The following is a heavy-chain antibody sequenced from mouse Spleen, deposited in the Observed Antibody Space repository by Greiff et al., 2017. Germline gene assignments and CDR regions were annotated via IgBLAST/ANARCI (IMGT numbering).Heavy chain of an antibody. V-gene: IGHV5-12*02. D-gene: IGHD3-3*01. CDR1: GFTFSDYY. Sequence: EVQRVESGGGLVQPGGSLKLSCATSGFTFSDYYMYWVRQTPEKRLEWVAYISNGGGSTYYPDTVKGRFTISRDNAKNTLYLQMSRLKSEDTAMYYCARHRDGNFDYWGQGTTLTVSS. J-gene: IGHJ2*01. CDR3: ARHRDGNFDY. CDR2: ISNGGGST.